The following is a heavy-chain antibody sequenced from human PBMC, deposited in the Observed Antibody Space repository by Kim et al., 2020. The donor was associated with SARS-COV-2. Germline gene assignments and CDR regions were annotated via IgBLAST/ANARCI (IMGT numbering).Heavy chain of an antibody. J-gene: IGHJ6*02. Sequence: SETLSLTCTVSGGSISSGGYYWSWIRQHPGKGLDWIGYIYYSGSTYYNPSLKSRVTISVDTSKNQFSLKLSSVTAADTAVYYCARDSSRGEDIVVVPAAPEGGGYYGMEVWGQGTTVTVSS. V-gene: IGHV4-31*03. D-gene: IGHD2-2*01. CDR1: GGSISSGGYY. CDR3: ARDSSRGEDIVVVPAAPEGGGYYGMEV. CDR2: IYYSGST.